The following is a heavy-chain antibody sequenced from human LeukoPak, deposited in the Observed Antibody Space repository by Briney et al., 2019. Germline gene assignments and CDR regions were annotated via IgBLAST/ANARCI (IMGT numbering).Heavy chain of an antibody. CDR2: IYYSGST. Sequence: TPSLTCTVSGGSISSGGYYWNWIRQHPGKGLEWIGYIYYSGSTYYNPSLKSRVAISVDTSKNQFSLKLNSVTAADTAVYYCARGSDSRADTRSNDYWGQGTLVTVPS. J-gene: IGHJ4*02. D-gene: IGHD2-21*02. CDR1: GGSISSGGYY. CDR3: ARGSDSRADTRSNDY. V-gene: IGHV4-31*03.